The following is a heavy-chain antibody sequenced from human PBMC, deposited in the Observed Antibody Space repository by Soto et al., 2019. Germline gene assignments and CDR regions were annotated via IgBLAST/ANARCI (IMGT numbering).Heavy chain of an antibody. Sequence: QVQLVQSGAEVKKPGASVKVSCKASGYTFTSYDINWVRQATGQGLEWMGWMNPNSGNTGYAQKFQGRVTMTSNTTXXTNYMELSSLGSKETAVNYCARGGGWLQNYNWFDPWGHGTLLTIPS. CDR2: MNPNSGNT. V-gene: IGHV1-8*01. J-gene: IGHJ5*02. D-gene: IGHD5-12*01. CDR1: GYTFTSYD. CDR3: ARGGGWLQNYNWFDP.